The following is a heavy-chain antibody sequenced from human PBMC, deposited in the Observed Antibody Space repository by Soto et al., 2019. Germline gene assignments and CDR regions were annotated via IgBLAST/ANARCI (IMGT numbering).Heavy chain of an antibody. J-gene: IGHJ3*02. Sequence: GASVKVSCKASGGTFSSYAISWVRQAPGQGLEWMGGIIPIFGTANYAQKFQGRVTITADESTSTAYMELSSLRSEDTAVYYCARPNCDSSRWCPFAIWGQGTKVTV. D-gene: IGHD3-22*01. CDR1: GGTFSSYA. CDR3: ARPNCDSSRWCPFAI. V-gene: IGHV1-69*13. CDR2: IIPIFGTA.